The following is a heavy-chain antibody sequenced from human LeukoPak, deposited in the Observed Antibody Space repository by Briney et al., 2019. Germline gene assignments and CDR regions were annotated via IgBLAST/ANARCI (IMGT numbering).Heavy chain of an antibody. D-gene: IGHD3-22*01. J-gene: IGHJ3*02. CDR3: ARDRFLYYDTGGAFDI. V-gene: IGHV3-23*01. CDR1: GSTFSSYA. CDR2: ISGSGGST. Sequence: GGSLRLSCAASGSTFSSYAMSWVRQAPGKGLEWVSAISGSGGSTYYADSVKGRFTISRDNSKNTLYLQMNSLRAEDTAVYYCARDRFLYYDTGGAFDIWGQGTMVTVSS.